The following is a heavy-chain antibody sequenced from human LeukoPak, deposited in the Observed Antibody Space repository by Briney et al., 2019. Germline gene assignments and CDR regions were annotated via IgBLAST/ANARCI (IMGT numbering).Heavy chain of an antibody. CDR1: GGSFSGYY. CDR2: INHSGST. V-gene: IGHV4-34*01. D-gene: IGHD6-13*01. Sequence: RTSETLSLTCAVYGGSFSGYYWSWIRQPPGKGLEWIGEINHSGSTNYIPSLKSRVTISVDTSKNQFSLKLSSVTAADTAVYYCARVGGRSSSWFGYWGQGTLVTVSS. J-gene: IGHJ5*01. CDR3: ARVGGRSSSWFGY.